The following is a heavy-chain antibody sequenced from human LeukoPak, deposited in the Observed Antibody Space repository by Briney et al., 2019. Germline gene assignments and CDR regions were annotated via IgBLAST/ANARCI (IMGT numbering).Heavy chain of an antibody. V-gene: IGHV1-69*13. J-gene: IGHJ4*02. D-gene: IGHD3-16*02. Sequence: SVKVSCKASGGTFSSCAISWVRQAPGQGLEWMGGIIPIFGTANYAQKFQGRVTITADESTSTAYMELSSLRSEDTAVYYCARDFAFGGVIVARYYWGQGTLVTVSS. CDR1: GGTFSSCA. CDR3: ARDFAFGGVIVARYY. CDR2: IIPIFGTA.